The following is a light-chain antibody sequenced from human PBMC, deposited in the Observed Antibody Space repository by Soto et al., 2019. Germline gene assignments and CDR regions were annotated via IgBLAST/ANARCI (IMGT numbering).Light chain of an antibody. J-gene: IGKJ1*01. CDR1: QSVSSSY. CDR3: QQYGSSPWT. Sequence: EIVLTQSPGTLSLSPGERATLSCRASQSVSSSYLAWYQQKPGRAPRLLIYGASSRATGIPDRFSGSGSGTDFTLTISRLEPEDFAVYYCQQYGSSPWTFGQGTKVAIK. CDR2: GAS. V-gene: IGKV3-20*01.